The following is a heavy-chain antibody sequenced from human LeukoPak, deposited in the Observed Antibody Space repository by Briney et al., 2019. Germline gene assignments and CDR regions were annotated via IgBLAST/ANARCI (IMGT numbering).Heavy chain of an antibody. CDR1: GYTLTSYG. V-gene: IGHV1-18*01. Sequence: SVKFFCKASGYTLTSYGIRGVRQAPGQGLEWMGWISAYNGNTNYAQKLQGRVTMTTDTSTSTAYMELRSLRSDDTAVYYCARDLLGATDYWGQGTLVTVSS. D-gene: IGHD1-26*01. CDR2: ISAYNGNT. J-gene: IGHJ4*02. CDR3: ARDLLGATDY.